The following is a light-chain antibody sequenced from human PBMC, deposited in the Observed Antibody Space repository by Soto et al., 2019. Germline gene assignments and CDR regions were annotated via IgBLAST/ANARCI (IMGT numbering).Light chain of an antibody. CDR1: NSNIGSNT. Sequence: QSVLTQPPSASGTPGQRVTISCSGSNSNIGSNTVNWYQQLPGTAPKLLIYYDNLRPSGVPDRISGSKSGTSASLAISGLQADDEADYYCAEWADSLTGRVFGTGTKLTVL. J-gene: IGLJ1*01. CDR2: YDN. V-gene: IGLV1-44*01. CDR3: AEWADSLTGRV.